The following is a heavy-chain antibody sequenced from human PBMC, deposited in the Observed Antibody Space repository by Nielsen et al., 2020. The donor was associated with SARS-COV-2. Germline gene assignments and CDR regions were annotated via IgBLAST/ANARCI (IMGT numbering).Heavy chain of an antibody. D-gene: IGHD3-10*01. CDR2: ISSSSSYI. CDR1: GFTFSSYS. V-gene: IGHV3-21*01. CDR3: ASFHYYGSGSYGLDY. Sequence: GGSLRLSCAASGFTFSSYSMNWVRQAPGKGLEWVSSISSSSSYIYYADPVKGRFTISRDNAKNSLYLQMNSLRAEDTAVYYCASFHYYGSGSYGLDYWGQGTLVTVSS. J-gene: IGHJ4*02.